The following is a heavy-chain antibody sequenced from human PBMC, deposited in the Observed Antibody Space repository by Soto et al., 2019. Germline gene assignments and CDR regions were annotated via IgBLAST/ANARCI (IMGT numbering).Heavy chain of an antibody. J-gene: IGHJ6*02. D-gene: IGHD2-21*01. Sequence: QVQLVESGGGVVQPGRSLRLSCAASGFTFSSYGMHWVRQAPGKGLEWVAVISYDGSNKYYADSVKGRFTISRDNSKNTLYLQMNSLRAEDTAVYYCVTGVLGGDGYKGYVMDVWGQGTTVTVSS. CDR2: ISYDGSNK. V-gene: IGHV3-30*03. CDR3: VTGVLGGDGYKGYVMDV. CDR1: GFTFSSYG.